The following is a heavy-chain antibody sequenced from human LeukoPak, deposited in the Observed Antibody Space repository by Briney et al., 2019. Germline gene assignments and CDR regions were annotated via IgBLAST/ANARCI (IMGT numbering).Heavy chain of an antibody. Sequence: GGSLRLSCAASGFTFSSYGMHWVRQAPGKGLEWVAVMSSDGSNKYYADSVKGRFTISRDNSKNTLYPQMNSLRAEDTAVYYCAKDWGSGSYTPGGFDYWGQGTLVTVSS. D-gene: IGHD1-26*01. CDR3: AKDWGSGSYTPGGFDY. CDR1: GFTFSSYG. CDR2: MSSDGSNK. V-gene: IGHV3-30*18. J-gene: IGHJ4*02.